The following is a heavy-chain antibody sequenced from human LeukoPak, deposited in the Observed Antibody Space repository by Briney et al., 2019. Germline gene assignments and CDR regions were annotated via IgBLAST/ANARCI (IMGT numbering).Heavy chain of an antibody. D-gene: IGHD1-1*01. CDR1: GYTFTSYY. Sequence: GASVKVSCKASGYTFTSYYIHWVRQAPGQGLEWMGIINPSGGSTSYAQKFQGRVTMTRDTSISTAYMELSRLRSDDTAVYYCARDPNGQYSGTTGWFDPWGQGTLVTVSS. V-gene: IGHV1-46*01. CDR2: INPSGGST. CDR3: ARDPNGQYSGTTGWFDP. J-gene: IGHJ5*02.